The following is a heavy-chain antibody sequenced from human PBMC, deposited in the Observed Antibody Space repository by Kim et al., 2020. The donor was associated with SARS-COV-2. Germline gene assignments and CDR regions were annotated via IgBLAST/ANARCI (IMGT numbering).Heavy chain of an antibody. V-gene: IGHV1-46*01. CDR3: ATLPQGEDAFDI. Sequence: YAQKFQGRVTMTRDTSTSTVYMELSSLRSEDTAVYYCATLPQGEDAFDIWGQGTMVTVSS. J-gene: IGHJ3*02. D-gene: IGHD1-26*01.